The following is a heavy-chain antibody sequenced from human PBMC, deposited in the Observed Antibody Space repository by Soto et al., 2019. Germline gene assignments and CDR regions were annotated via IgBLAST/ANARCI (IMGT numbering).Heavy chain of an antibody. J-gene: IGHJ6*02. V-gene: IGHV5-51*01. Sequence: GESLKISCKGSGNSFTTYWIGWVRQMPGKGLEWMGIIYPGDSDTRYNPSFQGQVTISADKSISTAYMQWSSLKASDTAIYYCARTAAAGQYYYGVDVWGQGTTVTVSS. CDR2: IYPGDSDT. CDR3: ARTAAAGQYYYGVDV. D-gene: IGHD6-13*01. CDR1: GNSFTTYW.